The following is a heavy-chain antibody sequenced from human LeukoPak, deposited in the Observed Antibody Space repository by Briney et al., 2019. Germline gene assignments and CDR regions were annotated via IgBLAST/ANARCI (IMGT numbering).Heavy chain of an antibody. D-gene: IGHD4-17*01. CDR2: IYYTGST. CDR1: GGSISGYY. J-gene: IGHJ5*02. CDR3: VRSKSGTYGWIDP. V-gene: IGHV4-59*01. Sequence: SETLSLTCTVSGGSISGYYWSWIRQPPGKGLEWIGYIYYTGSTNYNPSLKSRVIISVDTSKNQFSLKVSSVTAADTAVYYCVRSKSGTYGWIDPWGQGTLVTVSS.